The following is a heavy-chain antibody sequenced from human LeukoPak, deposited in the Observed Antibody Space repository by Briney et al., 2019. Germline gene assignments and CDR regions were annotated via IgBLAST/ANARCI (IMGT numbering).Heavy chain of an antibody. CDR3: AKDSRDCSSTSCPPGGYFYYYYYMDV. CDR2: ISWNSGSI. Sequence: GRSLRLSCAASGFTFDDYAMHWVRQAPGKGLEWVSGISWNSGSIGYADSVKGRFTISRDNAKNSLYLQMNSLRAEDAALYYCAKDSRDCSSTSCPPGGYFYYYYYMDVWGKGTTVTVSS. D-gene: IGHD2-2*01. V-gene: IGHV3-9*01. CDR1: GFTFDDYA. J-gene: IGHJ6*03.